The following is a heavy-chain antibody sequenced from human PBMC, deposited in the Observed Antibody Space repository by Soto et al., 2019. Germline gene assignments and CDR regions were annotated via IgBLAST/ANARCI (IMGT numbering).Heavy chain of an antibody. J-gene: IGHJ6*02. Sequence: VQLAESGGGLVQPGRSLRLSCEASGFSFVDYAMHWVRQVPGQGLEWVSGISWDGGYTGYADSVKGRFTISRDNAKKPLYIKRIGLRFEDTALYYCLKDEGVLNTTSCKNAFDYGGQGTKVPVS. CDR2: ISWDGGYT. CDR3: LKDEGVLNTTSCKNAFDY. D-gene: IGHD2-2*01. V-gene: IGHV3-9*01. CDR1: GFSFVDYA.